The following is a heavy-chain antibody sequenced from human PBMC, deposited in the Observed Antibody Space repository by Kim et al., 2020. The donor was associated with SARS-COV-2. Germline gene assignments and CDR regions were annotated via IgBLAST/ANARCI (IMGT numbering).Heavy chain of an antibody. V-gene: IGHV3-48*02. D-gene: IGHD3-10*01. J-gene: IGHJ4*02. Sequence: GGSLRLSCAASGFTFRSYGMNWVRQAPGQGLEWVSYISSSTSTIYYADSVKGRFTVSRDNAKNSLYLQMNSLRDEDTGVYYCARAQSWQQPYFDYWGQGTLVSVSS. CDR1: GFTFRSYG. CDR3: ARAQSWQQPYFDY. CDR2: ISSSTSTI.